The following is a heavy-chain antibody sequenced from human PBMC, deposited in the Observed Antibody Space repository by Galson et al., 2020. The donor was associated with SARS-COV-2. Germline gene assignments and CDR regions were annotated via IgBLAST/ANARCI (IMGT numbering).Heavy chain of an antibody. CDR3: ARDSQGGNDYNYLLV. J-gene: IGHJ4*02. V-gene: IGHV1-46*01. Sequence: ASVKVSCKASGYTFTSYYIHWVRQAPGQGLEWMGIINPSGGGTTYAQKFHGRVTMTRDTSTSTVYMELSSLRSEDTAVYYCARDSQGGNDYNYLLVWGQGTLVTVSS. D-gene: IGHD4-4*01. CDR1: GYTFTSYY. CDR2: INPSGGGT.